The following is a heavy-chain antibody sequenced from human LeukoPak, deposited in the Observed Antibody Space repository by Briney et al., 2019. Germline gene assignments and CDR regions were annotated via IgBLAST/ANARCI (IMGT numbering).Heavy chain of an antibody. D-gene: IGHD2-15*01. V-gene: IGHV4-39*01. Sequence: PSETLSLTCTVSGGSISSNNYYWDWIRPPPGKELEWIRSIHHSWNTYLNPSLKSRVTVSVDTSKNQFSLKLSSVTAADTAMYHCVRRDCSSGTCQFYDYWGQGTLVTVSP. CDR2: IHHSWNT. CDR1: GGSISSNNYY. CDR3: VRRDCSSGTCQFYDY. J-gene: IGHJ4*02.